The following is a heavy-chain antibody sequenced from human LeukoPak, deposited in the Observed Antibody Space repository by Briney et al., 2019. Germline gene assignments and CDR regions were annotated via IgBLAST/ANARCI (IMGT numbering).Heavy chain of an antibody. V-gene: IGHV3-30*02. J-gene: IGHJ3*02. CDR2: IRYDGSNK. CDR3: AKDLLGQWLVRSDAFDI. Sequence: GGSLRLSCAASGFTFSSYGMHWVRQAPGKGLEWVAFIRYDGSNKYYADSVKGRFTISRDNSKNTLYLQMNSLRAEDTAVYYCAKDLLGQWLVRSDAFDIRGQGTMVTVSS. D-gene: IGHD6-19*01. CDR1: GFTFSSYG.